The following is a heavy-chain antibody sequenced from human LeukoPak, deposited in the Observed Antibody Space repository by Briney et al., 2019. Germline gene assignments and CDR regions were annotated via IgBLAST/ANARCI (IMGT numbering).Heavy chain of an antibody. J-gene: IGHJ4*02. CDR3: ARAPMVGPTRVDF. V-gene: IGHV1-2*02. CDR2: ISPNSGGT. Sequence: GASVKVSCKASGYTFADYYMHWVRQAPGQGLEWMGWISPNSGGTNYAQNFQGRVTMTTDTSTSTAYMELRSLRSDDTAMYYCARAPMVGPTRVDFWGQGTLVTVSS. D-gene: IGHD1-26*01. CDR1: GYTFADYY.